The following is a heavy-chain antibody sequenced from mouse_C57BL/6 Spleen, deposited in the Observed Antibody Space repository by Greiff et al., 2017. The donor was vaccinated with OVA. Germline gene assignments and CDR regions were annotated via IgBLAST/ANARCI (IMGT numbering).Heavy chain of an antibody. J-gene: IGHJ3*01. CDR3: ARSKDGSCAY. CDR2: IDPSDSET. V-gene: IGHV1-52*01. CDR1: GYTFTSYW. Sequence: VQLQQPGAELVRPGSSVKLSCKASGYTFTSYWMHWVKQRPIQGLEWIGNIDPSDSETHYNQKFKDKATLTVDKSSSTAYMQLSSLTSEDSAVYYCARSKDGSCAYWGQGTLVTVSA. D-gene: IGHD1-1*01.